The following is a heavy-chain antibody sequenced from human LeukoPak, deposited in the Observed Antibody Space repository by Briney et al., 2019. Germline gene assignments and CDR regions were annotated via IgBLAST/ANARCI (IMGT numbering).Heavy chain of an antibody. V-gene: IGHV3-30-3*01. J-gene: IGHJ3*01. Sequence: GGSLRLSCAASGFTFSSYAMHWVRQAPGKGLEWVAVISYDGSNKYYADSVKGRFTISRDNSKNTLYLQMNSLGAEDTAVYYCARGYGGLGWLQFYCAFDVWGQGTMVTVSS. CDR3: ARGYGGLGWLQFYCAFDV. CDR2: ISYDGSNK. D-gene: IGHD5-24*01. CDR1: GFTFSSYA.